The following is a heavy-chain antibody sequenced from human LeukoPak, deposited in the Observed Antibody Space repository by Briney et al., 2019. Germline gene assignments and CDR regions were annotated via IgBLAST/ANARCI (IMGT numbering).Heavy chain of an antibody. CDR3: ARGDCSSTICYSPMDV. V-gene: IGHV4-38-2*02. J-gene: IGHJ6*03. Sequence: SETLSLTCTVSGYSISSGYYWVWIRQPPGKGPEWIGSIYRSGSTNYNPSLKSRVTISVDTSKNQFSLKVNSVTAADTAVYYCARGDCSSTICYSPMDVWGKGTTVTVSS. CDR2: IYRSGST. D-gene: IGHD2-2*01. CDR1: GYSISSGYY.